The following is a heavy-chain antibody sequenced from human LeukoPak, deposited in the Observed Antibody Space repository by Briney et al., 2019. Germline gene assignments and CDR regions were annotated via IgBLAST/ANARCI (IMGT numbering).Heavy chain of an antibody. Sequence: PSETLSLTCTISGGSMSGYYWSWIRQSPGKGLEWIGYIYYSGSTNYNPSLKSRVTISVDTSKNQFSLKLSSVTAADTAVYYCARRTYNWNGYFFDHWGQGTLVTVSS. CDR3: ARRTYNWNGYFFDH. J-gene: IGHJ4*02. D-gene: IGHD1-1*01. CDR2: IYYSGST. V-gene: IGHV4-59*08. CDR1: GGSMSGYY.